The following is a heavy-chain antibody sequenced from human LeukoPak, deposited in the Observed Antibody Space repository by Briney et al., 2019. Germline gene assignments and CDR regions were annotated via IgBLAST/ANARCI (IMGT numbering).Heavy chain of an antibody. J-gene: IGHJ4*02. CDR2: INPNSGGT. CDR3: ARAHYYDSSGDV. V-gene: IGHV1-2*02. CDR1: GYTFTGYY. Sequence: ASVKVSCKASGYTFTGYYMHWVRQAPGQGLEWMGWINPNSGGTNYAQKFQGRVTMTRDTSISTAYMELSRLRSDDTAVYYCARAHYYDSSGDVWGQGTLVTVSS. D-gene: IGHD3-22*01.